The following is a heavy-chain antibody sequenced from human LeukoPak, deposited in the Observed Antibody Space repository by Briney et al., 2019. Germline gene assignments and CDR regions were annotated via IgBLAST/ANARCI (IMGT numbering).Heavy chain of an antibody. CDR1: GGSMSNSSYY. CDR2: IYTSGST. J-gene: IGHJ6*03. V-gene: IGHV4-61*02. Sequence: PSETLSLTCTVSGGSMSNSSYYWSWIRQPAGKGLEWIGRIYTSGSTNYNPSLKSRVTISVDTSKNQFSLKLSSVTAADTAVYYCARKTKENGAAQRRHYYYYYYMDVWGKGTTVTISS. CDR3: ARKTKENGAAQRRHYYYYYYMDV. D-gene: IGHD1-1*01.